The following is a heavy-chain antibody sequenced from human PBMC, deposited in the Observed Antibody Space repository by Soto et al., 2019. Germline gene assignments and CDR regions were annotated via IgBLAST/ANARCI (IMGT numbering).Heavy chain of an antibody. D-gene: IGHD5-12*01. CDR2: IYYSGST. CDR1: GVSISSTTYY. J-gene: IGHJ4*02. Sequence: ETLSLTCTVSGVSISSTTYYWGWIRQPPGKGLEWIGSIYYSGSTYYNPSLKSRVTISVDRSKNQFSLKLSSVTAADTAVYYCAAGGGLPRYYWGQGTLVTVSS. CDR3: AAGGGLPRYY. V-gene: IGHV4-39*07.